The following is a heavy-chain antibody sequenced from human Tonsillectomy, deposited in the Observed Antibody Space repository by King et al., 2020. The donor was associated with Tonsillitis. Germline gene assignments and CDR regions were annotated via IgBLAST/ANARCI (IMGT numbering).Heavy chain of an antibody. Sequence: QLQESGPGLVKPSETLSLTCTVSGGSISYTSNYWGWIRQPPGKGLEWIGSIYYSGSSYYNPSLKSRVTISVDTSKNQFSLKLSSVTAADTAVYYCARHEDDYGDSGVDFWGQGTLVTVSS. V-gene: IGHV4-39*01. CDR3: ARHEDDYGDSGVDF. CDR1: GGSISYTSNY. D-gene: IGHD4-17*01. CDR2: IYYSGSS. J-gene: IGHJ4*02.